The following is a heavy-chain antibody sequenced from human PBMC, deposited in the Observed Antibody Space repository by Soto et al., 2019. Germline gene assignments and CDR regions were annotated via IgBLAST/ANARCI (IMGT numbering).Heavy chain of an antibody. Sequence: GSLKISCAASGFTFSSYAMSWVRQAPGKGLEWVSAITGSGGSTNYGDSVKGRFTISKDNSKNTLYLQMNSLRAEDTAIYYCAKEGVITAAFDYWGQGTLVTVSS. CDR3: AKEGVITAAFDY. CDR2: ITGSGGST. D-gene: IGHD6-13*01. CDR1: GFTFSSYA. V-gene: IGHV3-23*01. J-gene: IGHJ4*02.